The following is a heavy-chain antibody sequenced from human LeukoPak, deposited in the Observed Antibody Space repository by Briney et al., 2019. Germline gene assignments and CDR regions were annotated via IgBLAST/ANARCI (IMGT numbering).Heavy chain of an antibody. J-gene: IGHJ3*02. CDR2: ISGSGGST. CDR1: GFTFSSYW. CDR3: AKGGVFIQGLDGFDI. Sequence: GGSLRLSCAASGFTFSSYWMHWVRQAPGKGLEWVSAISGSGGSTYSADSVKGRFTISRDNSKNTLYLQMNSLRAEDTAVYYCAKGGVFIQGLDGFDIWGQGTMVTVSS. V-gene: IGHV3-23*01. D-gene: IGHD5/OR15-5a*01.